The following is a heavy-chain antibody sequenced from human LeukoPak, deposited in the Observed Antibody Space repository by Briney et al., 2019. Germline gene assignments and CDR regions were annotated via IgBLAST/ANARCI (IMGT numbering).Heavy chain of an antibody. CDR2: ISSSSSTI. J-gene: IGHJ6*03. V-gene: IGHV3-48*02. D-gene: IGHD6-13*01. Sequence: GGSLRLSCAASGFTFSSYSMNWVRQAPGKGLEWVSYISSSSSTIYYADSVKGRFTISRDNAKSSLYLQMNSLRDEDTAVYYCARGWYEALYYYYYYMDVWGKGTTVTVSS. CDR3: ARGWYEALYYYYYYMDV. CDR1: GFTFSSYS.